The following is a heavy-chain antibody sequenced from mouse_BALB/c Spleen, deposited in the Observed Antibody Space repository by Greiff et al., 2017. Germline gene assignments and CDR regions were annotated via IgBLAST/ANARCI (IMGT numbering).Heavy chain of an antibody. V-gene: IGHV3-6*02. D-gene: IGHD2-4*01. Sequence: EVKLQESGPGLVKPSQSLSLTCSVTGYSITSGYYWNWIRQFPGNKLEWMGYISYDGSNNYNPSLKNRISITRDTSKNQFFLTLNSVTTEDTATCYCAIYDYYWYFDVWGAGTTVTVSS. CDR1: GYSITSGYY. J-gene: IGHJ1*01. CDR3: AIYDYYWYFDV. CDR2: ISYDGSN.